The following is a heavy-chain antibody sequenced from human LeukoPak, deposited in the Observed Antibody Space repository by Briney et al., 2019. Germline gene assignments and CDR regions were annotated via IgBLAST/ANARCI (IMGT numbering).Heavy chain of an antibody. Sequence: GGSLRLSCAASGFAFSSYAMSWVRQAPGKGLEWVAYLGGGGGSRYYADSVMGGFTISRADFKNPVYLQMNIRRAEDPAVYYCAKAVRTRLTGGGYFDSWGQGTLVTVSS. V-gene: IGHV3-23*01. CDR3: AKAVRTRLTGGGYFDS. D-gene: IGHD3-16*01. CDR2: LGGGGGSR. J-gene: IGHJ4*02. CDR1: GFAFSSYA.